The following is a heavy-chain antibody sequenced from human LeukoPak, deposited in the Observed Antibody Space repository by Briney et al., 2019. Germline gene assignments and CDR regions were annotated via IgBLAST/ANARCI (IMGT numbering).Heavy chain of an antibody. CDR2: ISGSGDST. Sequence: SGGSLRLSCAASGFTFSSYAMTWVRQAPGKGLEWVSAISGSGDSTYYADSVKGRFTTSRDNSKNTLYLQMNSLRAEDTAVYYCAKDLGYYGSGSYKEYFQHWGQGTLVTVSS. CDR3: AKDLGYYGSGSYKEYFQH. J-gene: IGHJ1*01. CDR1: GFTFSSYA. D-gene: IGHD3-10*01. V-gene: IGHV3-23*01.